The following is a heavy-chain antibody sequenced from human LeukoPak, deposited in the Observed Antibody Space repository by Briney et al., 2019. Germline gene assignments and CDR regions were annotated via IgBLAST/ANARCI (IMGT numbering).Heavy chain of an antibody. D-gene: IGHD6-6*01. CDR3: ASYSSSRPSNCYYYGMDV. CDR2: IIPIFGTA. V-gene: IGHV1-69*13. CDR1: GGTFSSYA. Sequence: GASVKVSCKASGGTFSSYAISWVRQAPGQGLEWMGGIIPIFGTANYAQKFQGRVTITADESTSTAYMELSSLRSEDTAVYYCASYSSSRPSNCYYYGMDVWGQGTTVTVSS. J-gene: IGHJ6*02.